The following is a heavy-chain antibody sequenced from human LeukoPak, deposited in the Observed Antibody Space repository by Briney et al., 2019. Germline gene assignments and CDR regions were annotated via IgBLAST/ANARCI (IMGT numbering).Heavy chain of an antibody. CDR2: IYHTGRT. CDR1: GASFRSYY. Sequence: PSETLSLTCTVSGASFRSYYWSWIRQPPGKGLDWIAYIYHTGRTNYNPSLKSRVTISVDTSKNQFSLRLNSVTAADTAVYYCARWYYYGSGWAFDYWGQGTLVTVSS. D-gene: IGHD3-10*01. CDR3: ARWYYYGSGWAFDY. J-gene: IGHJ4*02. V-gene: IGHV4-59*01.